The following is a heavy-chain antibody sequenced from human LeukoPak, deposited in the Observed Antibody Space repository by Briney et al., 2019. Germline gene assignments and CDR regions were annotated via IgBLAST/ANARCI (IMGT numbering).Heavy chain of an antibody. Sequence: PGGSLRLSCAASGFTFSSYSMNWVRQAPGKGLEWVGRIKSKIDDGTTDYAAPVKGRFTISRDDSKNTLFLQMNSLKTEDTAVYYCTTVAWTQLWSIDYWGQGTLVTVSS. V-gene: IGHV3-15*01. CDR2: IKSKIDDGTT. CDR3: TTVAWTQLWSIDY. CDR1: GFTFSSYS. J-gene: IGHJ4*02. D-gene: IGHD5-18*01.